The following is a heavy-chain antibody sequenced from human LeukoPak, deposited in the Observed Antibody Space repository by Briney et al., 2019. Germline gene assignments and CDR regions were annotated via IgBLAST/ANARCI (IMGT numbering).Heavy chain of an antibody. V-gene: IGHV4-38-2*02. CDR1: GYSINSAFY. CDR3: ARAWAVANNWFDP. CDR2: VFHRGTT. D-gene: IGHD6-19*01. J-gene: IGHJ5*02. Sequence: PSETLSLTCTVSGYSINSAFYWGWIRVPPGKGLEWIGSVFHRGTTYYNSSLKSRVNISIDTSKNQFSLKLSSVTAADTAVYYCARAWAVANNWFDPWGQGTLVTVSS.